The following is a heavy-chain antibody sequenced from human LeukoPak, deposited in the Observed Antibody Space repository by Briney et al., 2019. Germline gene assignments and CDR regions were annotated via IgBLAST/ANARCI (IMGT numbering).Heavy chain of an antibody. J-gene: IGHJ3*02. V-gene: IGHV4-59*08. D-gene: IGHD2-2*01. CDR2: IYYSGST. CDR3: ARQKTSSIDAFDI. Sequence: SETLSLNCTVSGGSISSYYWSWIRQPPGKGLEWIGYIYYSGSTNYNPSLKSRVTISVDTSKNQFSLKLSSVTAADTAVYYCARQKTSSIDAFDIWGQGTMVTVSS. CDR1: GGSISSYY.